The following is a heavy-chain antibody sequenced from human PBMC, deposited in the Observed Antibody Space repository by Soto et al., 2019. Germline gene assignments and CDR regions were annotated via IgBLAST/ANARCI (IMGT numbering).Heavy chain of an antibody. J-gene: IGHJ4*02. CDR3: ARAARYFTGSYSIY. CDR2: ISAYNGNT. CDR1: GYSFTSYG. Sequence: ASGKVSCKASGYSFTSYGVSGMRQAPGQGLEWMGWISAYNGNTNYAQNVQGRVTMTTDTSTRTAYMELRSLRSDDTAVYYCARAARYFTGSYSIYWGQG. D-gene: IGHD1-26*01. V-gene: IGHV1-18*01.